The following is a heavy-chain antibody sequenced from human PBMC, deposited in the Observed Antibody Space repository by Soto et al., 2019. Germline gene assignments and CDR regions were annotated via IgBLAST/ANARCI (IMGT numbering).Heavy chain of an antibody. CDR3: ARHPSYYYGSGTYGMDV. D-gene: IGHD3-10*01. CDR2: NYYSGST. CDR1: GGSISSSSYY. J-gene: IGHJ6*02. Sequence: QLQLQESGPGLVKPSETLSLTCTVSGGSISSSSYYWGWIRQPPGKGLEWIGRNYYSGSTYYNPSLKSRVTISVDTSKNQYPLKLSSVTAADTAVYYCARHPSYYYGSGTYGMDVWGQGTTVTVSS. V-gene: IGHV4-39*01.